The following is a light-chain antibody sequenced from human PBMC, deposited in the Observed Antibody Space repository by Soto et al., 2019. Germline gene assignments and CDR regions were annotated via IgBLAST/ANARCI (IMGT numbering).Light chain of an antibody. J-gene: IGLJ3*02. CDR1: SSDVGSYNL. CDR2: EVS. V-gene: IGLV2-23*02. Sequence: QSALTQPASVSGSPGQSITISCTGTSSDVGSYNLVSWYQQHPGKAPKLMIYEVSKRPSGVSNRFSGSKSGNTASLTISGLQAEDEAAYYCCSYAGSSTFEGVFGGGTKLTVL. CDR3: CSYAGSSTFEGV.